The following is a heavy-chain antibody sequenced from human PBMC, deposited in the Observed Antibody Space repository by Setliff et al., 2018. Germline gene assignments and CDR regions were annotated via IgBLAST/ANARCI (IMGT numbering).Heavy chain of an antibody. D-gene: IGHD6-19*01. CDR1: GYTFTGYY. V-gene: IGHV1-2*04. CDR2: INPNSGGT. CDR3: ARAGGSGWYFDAFDI. Sequence: ASVKVSCKASGYTFTGYYMHWVRQAPGQGPEWMGWINPNSGGTNYAQKFQGWVTMTRDTSISTAYMELSRLRSDDTAVYYCARAGGSGWYFDAFDIWGQGTMVTVSS. J-gene: IGHJ3*02.